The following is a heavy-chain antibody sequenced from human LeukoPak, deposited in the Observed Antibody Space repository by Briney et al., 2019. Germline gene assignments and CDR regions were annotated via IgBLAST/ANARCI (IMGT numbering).Heavy chain of an antibody. J-gene: IGHJ4*02. D-gene: IGHD3-22*01. V-gene: IGHV3-30-3*01. CDR3: ARDDYSSGPFDY. CDR2: ISYDGSNK. Sequence: GGSLRLSCAASGFTFSSYAMHWVRQAPGKGLEWVAVISYDGSNKYYADSVKGRFTISRDNSKNTLYLQMNSLRAEDTAVYYCARDDYSSGPFDYWGQGTLVTVSS. CDR1: GFTFSSYA.